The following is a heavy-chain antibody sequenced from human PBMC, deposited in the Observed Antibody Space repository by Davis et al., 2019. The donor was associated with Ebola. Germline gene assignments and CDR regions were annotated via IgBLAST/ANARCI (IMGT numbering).Heavy chain of an antibody. CDR1: GFTVSSNY. D-gene: IGHD4-17*01. Sequence: GESLKISCAASGFTVSSNYMNWVRQAPGKGLEWVSYISSSGSTIYYADSVKGRFTISRDNAKNSLYLQMNSLRAEDTAVYYCAGGQTTVTTGWFDPWGQGTLVTVSS. CDR3: AGGQTTVTTGWFDP. V-gene: IGHV3-48*03. J-gene: IGHJ5*02. CDR2: ISSSGSTI.